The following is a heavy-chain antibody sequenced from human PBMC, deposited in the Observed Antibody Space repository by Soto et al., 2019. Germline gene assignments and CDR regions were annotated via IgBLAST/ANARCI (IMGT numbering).Heavy chain of an antibody. Sequence: QVHLVESGGGVVQPGRSLRLSCVASGFTFSSYDLHWVRQAPGKGLEWVALISNDGMNTFYADSVKGRMTVSRDKAEKTMYLQMNSLTAEDTAVNYCAKGLRFMEHWGQGTVVTVSS. V-gene: IGHV3-30-3*02. J-gene: IGHJ1*01. D-gene: IGHD1-1*01. CDR3: AKGLRFMEH. CDR2: ISNDGMNT. CDR1: GFTFSSYD.